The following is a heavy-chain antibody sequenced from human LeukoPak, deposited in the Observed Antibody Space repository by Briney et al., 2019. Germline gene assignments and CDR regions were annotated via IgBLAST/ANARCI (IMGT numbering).Heavy chain of an antibody. CDR2: ISGSGGST. J-gene: IGHJ5*02. CDR3: AKPPDSGSYSA. CDR1: GFTFSSYS. D-gene: IGHD1-26*01. V-gene: IGHV3-23*01. Sequence: GGSLRLSCAASGFTFSSYSMNWVRQAPGKGLEWVSAISGSGGSTYYADSVKGRFTISRDNSKNTLYLQMNSLRAEDTAVYYCAKPPDSGSYSAWGQGTLVTVSS.